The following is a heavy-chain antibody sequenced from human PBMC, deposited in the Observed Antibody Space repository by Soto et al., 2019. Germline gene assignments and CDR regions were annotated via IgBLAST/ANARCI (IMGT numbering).Heavy chain of an antibody. Sequence: PSETLSLTCSVSGGSINSSSYFWGWVRQPPGKGLEWIGSIYYSGSTYYNPSLRSRVTISVDTSKDQFSLKLSSVTAADTAVFYCARHYSSGSRNWFDPWGQGTLVTVSS. D-gene: IGHD6-19*01. CDR2: IYYSGST. V-gene: IGHV4-39*01. CDR1: GGSINSSSYF. J-gene: IGHJ5*02. CDR3: ARHYSSGSRNWFDP.